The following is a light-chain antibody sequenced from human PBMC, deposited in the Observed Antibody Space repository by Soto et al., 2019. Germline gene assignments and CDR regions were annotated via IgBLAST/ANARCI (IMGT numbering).Light chain of an antibody. CDR3: QQYGSSPIT. V-gene: IGKV3-20*01. Sequence: EIVLTHSPATLSLSPGARATLSCRASQSVSSYLVWYQQKPGQAPRLLIYGASSRATGIPDRFSGSGSGTDFTLTISRLEPEDFAVYYCQQYGSSPITFGQGTRLEIK. CDR1: QSVSSY. J-gene: IGKJ5*01. CDR2: GAS.